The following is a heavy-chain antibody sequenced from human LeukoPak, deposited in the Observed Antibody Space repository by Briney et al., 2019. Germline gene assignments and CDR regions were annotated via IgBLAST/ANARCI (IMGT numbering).Heavy chain of an antibody. Sequence: SETLSLTCTVSGGSISSYYWSWLRQPPGKGLEWIGYIYYSGSTNYNPSLKSRVTISVDTSKNQFSLKLSSVTAADTAVYYCARGGRYYAYVDYWGQGTLVTVSS. D-gene: IGHD3-10*01. J-gene: IGHJ4*02. CDR1: GGSISSYY. CDR2: IYYSGST. CDR3: ARGGRYYAYVDY. V-gene: IGHV4-59*01.